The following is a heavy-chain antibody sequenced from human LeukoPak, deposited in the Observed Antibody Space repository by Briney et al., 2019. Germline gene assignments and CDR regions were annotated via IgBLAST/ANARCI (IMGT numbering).Heavy chain of an antibody. Sequence: GGSLRLSCAASGFTFSSYSMNWIRQAPGKGLESVSSISSSSSYIYYADSVKGRFTISRDNAKNSLYLQMNSMRAEDTAVYSCGGGGGSSTSKNWFDPWGQGTLVTVSS. V-gene: IGHV3-21*01. CDR1: GFTFSSYS. CDR3: GGGGGSSTSKNWFDP. J-gene: IGHJ5*02. CDR2: ISSSSSYI. D-gene: IGHD3-16*01.